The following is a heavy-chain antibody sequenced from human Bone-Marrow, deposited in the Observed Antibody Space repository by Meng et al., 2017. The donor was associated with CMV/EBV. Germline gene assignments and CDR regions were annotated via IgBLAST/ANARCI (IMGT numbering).Heavy chain of an antibody. CDR2: INSDGSST. CDR3: AREGGYGGLDP. D-gene: IGHD6-13*01. V-gene: IGHV3-74*01. Sequence: CAASGFTFSSYWMHWVRQAPGKGLVWVSRINSDGSSTSYADSVKGRFTISRDNAKNTLYLQMNSLRAEDTAVYYCAREGGYGGLDPWGQGTLVTVSS. CDR1: GFTFSSYW. J-gene: IGHJ5*02.